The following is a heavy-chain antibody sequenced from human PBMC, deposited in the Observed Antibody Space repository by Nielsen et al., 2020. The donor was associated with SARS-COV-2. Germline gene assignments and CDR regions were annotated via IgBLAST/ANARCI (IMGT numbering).Heavy chain of an antibody. D-gene: IGHD3-10*01. CDR3: AKGATFYYGSGPYNWFDP. V-gene: IGHV3-23*01. J-gene: IGHJ5*02. Sequence: GESLKISCAASGFTFRSYAMNWVRQAPGKGLEWVSTISGSTGRTYYADSVKGRFTISRDNSKNTLYLQMSSLRAEDTAIYYCAKGATFYYGSGPYNWFDPWGRGILVTVSS. CDR2: ISGSTGRT. CDR1: GFTFRSYA.